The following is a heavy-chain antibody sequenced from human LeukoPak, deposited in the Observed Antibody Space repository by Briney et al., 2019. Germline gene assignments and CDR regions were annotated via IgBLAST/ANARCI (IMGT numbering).Heavy chain of an antibody. D-gene: IGHD2-2*01. Sequence: ASVKVSCKASGYTFTSYYMHWVRQAPGQGLEWMGIINPSGGSTSYAQKFQGRVTMTRDTSTSTVYMELSSLRSEDTAVYYCASSVYQSRVVPVHNAFDIWGQGTMVTVSS. CDR3: ASSVYQSRVVPVHNAFDI. J-gene: IGHJ3*02. V-gene: IGHV1-46*01. CDR2: INPSGGST. CDR1: GYTFTSYY.